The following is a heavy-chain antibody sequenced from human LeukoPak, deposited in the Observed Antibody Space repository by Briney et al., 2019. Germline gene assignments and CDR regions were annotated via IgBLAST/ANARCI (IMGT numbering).Heavy chain of an antibody. CDR1: GYTFTIYG. Sequence: ASVKVSCKASGYTFTIYGISWVRQAPGQGLEWMGWISAYNGNTNYAQKVQGRVTMTTDTSTSTAYMELRSLRSDDTAVYYCARMPLRLGQLVYSRIYFDYWGQGTLVTVSS. D-gene: IGHD6-6*01. CDR2: ISAYNGNT. CDR3: ARMPLRLGQLVYSRIYFDY. V-gene: IGHV1-18*01. J-gene: IGHJ4*02.